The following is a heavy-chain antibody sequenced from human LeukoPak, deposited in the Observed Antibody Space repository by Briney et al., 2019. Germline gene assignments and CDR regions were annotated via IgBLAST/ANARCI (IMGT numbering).Heavy chain of an antibody. V-gene: IGHV3-23*01. D-gene: IGHD5-24*01. CDR2: ISGSGDTT. CDR1: GFTFSSYA. CDR3: ARSGDGYKRFDS. Sequence: GESLRLSCAASGFTFSSYAMTWVRQAPGKGLEWVSVISGSGDTTYYADSVKGRFTISRDNSKNTLYLQMNSLRAEDTAVYFCARSGDGYKRFDSWGQGTLVTVSS. J-gene: IGHJ4*02.